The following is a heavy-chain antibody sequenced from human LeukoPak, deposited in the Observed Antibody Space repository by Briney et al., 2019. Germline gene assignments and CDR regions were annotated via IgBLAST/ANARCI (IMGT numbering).Heavy chain of an antibody. Sequence: SQTLSLTCTVSGGSISSGGYYWSWIRQPPGKGLEWIGYIYHSGSTYYNPSLKSRVTISVDRSKNQFSLKLSSVTAADTAVYYCAREGKGDYWGQGTLVTVSS. CDR2: IYHSGST. J-gene: IGHJ4*02. CDR1: GGSISSGGYY. V-gene: IGHV4-30-2*01. CDR3: AREGKGDY.